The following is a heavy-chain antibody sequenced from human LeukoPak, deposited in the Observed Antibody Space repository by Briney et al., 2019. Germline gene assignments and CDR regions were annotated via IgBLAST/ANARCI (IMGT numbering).Heavy chain of an antibody. J-gene: IGHJ4*02. CDR1: GYNFTSYW. CDR2: IYPSDSDT. Sequence: GESLKISCKGSGYNFTSYWIGRVRQMPGTGLEWMGIIYPSDSDTRYSPSFQGQVTISADKSISTAYLQWSSLKASDTAIYYCARLQNYNVKVAFWGQGTLVTVSS. V-gene: IGHV5-51*01. D-gene: IGHD3-10*02. CDR3: ARLQNYNVKVAF.